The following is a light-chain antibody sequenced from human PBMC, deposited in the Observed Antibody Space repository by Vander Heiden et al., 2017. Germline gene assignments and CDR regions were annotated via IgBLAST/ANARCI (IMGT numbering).Light chain of an antibody. Sequence: DIQMTQSPSSLSASVGDRVTITCQASQDISNYLNWYQQKPGKAPKLLIYDASNLEKGVPSRFSGSGSGTDFTFTISSLQPEDIATYYCQQYDNLLFTFGRGTKVDIK. V-gene: IGKV1-33*01. J-gene: IGKJ3*01. CDR1: QDISNY. CDR2: DAS. CDR3: QQYDNLLFT.